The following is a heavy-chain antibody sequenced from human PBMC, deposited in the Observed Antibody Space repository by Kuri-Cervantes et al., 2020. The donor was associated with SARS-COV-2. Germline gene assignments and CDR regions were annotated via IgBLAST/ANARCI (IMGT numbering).Heavy chain of an antibody. Sequence: GSLRLSCTVSGYSISSGYYWGWIRQPPGKGLEWIGYIYYSGSTYYNPSLKSRVTISVDTSKNQFSLKLSSVTAADTAVYYCARGCDYRPYYYYYMDVWGKGTTVTVSS. CDR1: GYSISSGYY. CDR2: IYYSGST. CDR3: ARGCDYRPYYYYYMDV. V-gene: IGHV4-38-2*02. D-gene: IGHD4-11*01. J-gene: IGHJ6*03.